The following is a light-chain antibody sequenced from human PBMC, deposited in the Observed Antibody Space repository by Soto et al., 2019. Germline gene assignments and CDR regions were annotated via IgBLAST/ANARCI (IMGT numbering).Light chain of an antibody. CDR1: RRVSSY. Sequence: ETVLTQSPATLSLSPGDRATLSCRASRRVSSYLAWYQQKAGQAPRLLIYDASNRAAGTPARFSGSGSGTDFTLTISSLEPEDFAVYYCQHYGAFGQGTKVEVK. CDR2: DAS. CDR3: QHYGA. J-gene: IGKJ1*01. V-gene: IGKV3-11*01.